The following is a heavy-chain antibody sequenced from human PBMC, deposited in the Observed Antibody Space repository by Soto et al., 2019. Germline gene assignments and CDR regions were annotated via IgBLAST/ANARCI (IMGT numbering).Heavy chain of an antibody. CDR1: GLTFSSYW. CDR2: IKPDGSEK. Sequence: EGQLVESGGGLVQPGGSLRLSCEASGLTFSSYWMTWVRQAPGKGLEWVADIKPDGSEKYYVDSVEGRFTISRDNAKNSIYLEMNSQRVEDTAVYYCARSITTLGVVTISDDNWFDPWGQGTPVTVSS. D-gene: IGHD3-3*01. J-gene: IGHJ5*02. V-gene: IGHV3-7*03. CDR3: ARSITTLGVVTISDDNWFDP.